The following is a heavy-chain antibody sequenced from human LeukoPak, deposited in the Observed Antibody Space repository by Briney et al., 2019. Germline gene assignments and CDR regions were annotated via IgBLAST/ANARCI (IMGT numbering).Heavy chain of an antibody. CDR2: INXSXST. D-gene: IGHD3-22*01. J-gene: IGHJ4*02. Sequence: INXSXSTNYNPSLKGLVTISVDTSKNQFSLKLSSVTAADTAVYYCARGGPEYYYDSSAEGPYYFDYWGQGTLVTVSS. CDR3: ARGGPEYYYDSSAEGPYYFDY. V-gene: IGHV4-34*01.